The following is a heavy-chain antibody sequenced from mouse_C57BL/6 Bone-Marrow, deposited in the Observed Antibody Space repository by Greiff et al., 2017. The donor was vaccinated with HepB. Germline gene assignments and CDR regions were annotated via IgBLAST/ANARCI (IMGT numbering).Heavy chain of an antibody. CDR3: VRRYYFDY. V-gene: IGHV1-82*01. CDR1: GYAFSSSW. Sequence: VKLQESGPELVKPGASVKISCKASGYAFSSSWMNWVKQRPGKGLEWIGRIYPGDGDTNYNGKFKGKATLTADKSSSTAYMQLSSLTSEDSAVYFCVRRYYFDYWGQGTTLTVSS. CDR2: IYPGDGDT. J-gene: IGHJ2*01.